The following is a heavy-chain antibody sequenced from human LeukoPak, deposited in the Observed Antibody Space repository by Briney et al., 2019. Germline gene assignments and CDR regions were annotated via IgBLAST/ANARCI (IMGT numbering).Heavy chain of an antibody. D-gene: IGHD6-13*01. Sequence: ASVKVSCKASGGTFSSYAISWVRQAPGQGLELMGRIIPILGIANYAQKFQGRVTITADKSTSTAYMELSSLRSEDTAVYYCARGDIAAAGSFDPWGQGTLVTVSS. CDR2: IIPILGIA. CDR3: ARGDIAAAGSFDP. CDR1: GGTFSSYA. J-gene: IGHJ5*02. V-gene: IGHV1-69*04.